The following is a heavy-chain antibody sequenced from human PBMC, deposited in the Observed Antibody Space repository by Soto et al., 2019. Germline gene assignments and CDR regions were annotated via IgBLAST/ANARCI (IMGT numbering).Heavy chain of an antibody. D-gene: IGHD2-15*01. J-gene: IGHJ6*03. CDR3: ARPVAATPLSYYYYMDV. CDR2: ISSSSSYI. CDR1: GFTFSSYS. V-gene: IGHV3-21*01. Sequence: PGGSLRLSCAASGFTFSSYSMNWVRQAPGKGLEWVSSISSSSSYIYYADSVKGRFTISRDNAKNSLYLQMNSLRAEDTAVYYCARPVAATPLSYYYYMDVWGKGTTVTVSS.